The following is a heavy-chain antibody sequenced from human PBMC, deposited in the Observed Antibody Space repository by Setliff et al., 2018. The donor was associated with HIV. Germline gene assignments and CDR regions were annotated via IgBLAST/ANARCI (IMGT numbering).Heavy chain of an antibody. V-gene: IGHV3-9*01. CDR3: ARVPPQVPGVAFDI. Sequence: PGGSLRLSCAASGFTFDDYAMHWVRQAPGKGLEWVSGISWNSGSIGYADSVKGRFTISRDNAKNSLYLQMNSLRAEDTAVYYCARVPPQVPGVAFDIWGQGTMVTVSS. J-gene: IGHJ3*02. CDR1: GFTFDDYA. CDR2: ISWNSGSI. D-gene: IGHD3-10*01.